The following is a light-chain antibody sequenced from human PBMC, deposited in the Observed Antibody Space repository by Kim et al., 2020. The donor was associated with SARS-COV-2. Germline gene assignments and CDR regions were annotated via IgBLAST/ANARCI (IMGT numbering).Light chain of an antibody. J-gene: IGKJ2*01. V-gene: IGKV1-5*01. Sequence: DIQMTQSPSTLSASVGDRVTITCRASQSISSWLAWYQQKPGKAPKLLIYDASSLESGVPSRFSGSGSGTKFTLTISSLQPDDFATYYCQQYNSYSPTFGQGTKLEI. CDR1: QSISSW. CDR3: QQYNSYSPT. CDR2: DAS.